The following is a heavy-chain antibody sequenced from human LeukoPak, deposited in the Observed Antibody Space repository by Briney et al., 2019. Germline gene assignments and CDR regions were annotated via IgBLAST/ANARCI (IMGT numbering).Heavy chain of an antibody. Sequence: GGSLRLSCAASGFTFSTYSMNWVRQAPWKGLEWVSSISSSSSSIYYADSVKGRFTISRDNSKNTLYLQMNSLRAEDTAVYYCAKDVWTTVTTTFDYWGQGTLVTVSS. J-gene: IGHJ4*02. CDR2: ISSSSSSI. CDR1: GFTFSTYS. V-gene: IGHV3-21*04. CDR3: AKDVWTTVTTTFDY. D-gene: IGHD4-17*01.